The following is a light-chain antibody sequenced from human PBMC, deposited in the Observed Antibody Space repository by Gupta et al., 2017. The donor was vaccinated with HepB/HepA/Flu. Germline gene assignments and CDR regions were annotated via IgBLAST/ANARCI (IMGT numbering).Light chain of an antibody. V-gene: IGKV3-15*01. Sequence: EIVMTQSPATLSVSPGERATLSCRASQSVSNNLAWYQQKPGQAPSLLIYAAATRDTGVPPRFSGSGYGTEFTLTITSRQLEDFAVYCCQEYENWPPWTFGQGTKVEIK. CDR1: QSVSNN. CDR2: AAA. J-gene: IGKJ1*01. CDR3: QEYENWPPWT.